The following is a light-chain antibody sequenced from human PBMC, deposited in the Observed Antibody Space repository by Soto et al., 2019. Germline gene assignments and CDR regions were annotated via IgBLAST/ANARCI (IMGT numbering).Light chain of an antibody. Sequence: DIRMTQSPSFVSASVGDRVTVTCRASQDISSWLAWYQQKPGKAPKLLIYTTSTLGSGVPSRFSGSRSGTDFTLTISGLQPEDFATYYCQQANRFPITFGQGTRLAIK. J-gene: IGKJ5*01. CDR3: QQANRFPIT. CDR2: TTS. V-gene: IGKV1-12*01. CDR1: QDISSW.